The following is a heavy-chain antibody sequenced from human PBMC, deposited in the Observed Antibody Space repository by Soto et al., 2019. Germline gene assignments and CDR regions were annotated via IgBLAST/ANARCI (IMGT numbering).Heavy chain of an antibody. CDR2: IHHSGST. Sequence: SETLSLTCAVYGGSFSGYDWSWIRQPPGKGLEWIGEIHHSGSTNYSPSLKSRVTISEDTSKNQFSLRLTSVTAADTAVYYCGRGVRWFYYDGSGYVTSRGMDVWGQGTTVTVSS. J-gene: IGHJ6*02. D-gene: IGHD3-22*01. V-gene: IGHV4-34*01. CDR1: GGSFSGYD. CDR3: GRGVRWFYYDGSGYVTSRGMDV.